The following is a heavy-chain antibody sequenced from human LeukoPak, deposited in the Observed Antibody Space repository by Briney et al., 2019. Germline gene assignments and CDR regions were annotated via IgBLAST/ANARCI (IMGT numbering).Heavy chain of an antibody. J-gene: IGHJ4*02. CDR2: IYYSGST. D-gene: IGHD3-10*01. Sequence: PSETLSLTCTVSGGSISSGGYYWSWIRQHPGKGLEWIGYIYYSGSTYYNPSLKSRVTISVDTSKNQFSLKLSSVTAADTAVYYCARGAARYYYGSGSYSRTFDYWGQGTLVTVSS. CDR1: GGSISSGGYY. V-gene: IGHV4-31*03. CDR3: ARGAARYYYGSGSYSRTFDY.